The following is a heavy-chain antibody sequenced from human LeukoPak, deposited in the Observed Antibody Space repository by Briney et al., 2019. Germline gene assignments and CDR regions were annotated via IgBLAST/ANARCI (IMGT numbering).Heavy chain of an antibody. V-gene: IGHV4-39*07. CDR1: GGSISINSDY. D-gene: IGHD6-13*01. J-gene: IGHJ5*02. Sequence: SETLSLTCAVSGGSISINSDYWGWIRRPPGKGLEWLGSIYYSGSTYYNPSLKNRVTISVDTSKNQFSLKLSSVTAADTAVYYCARQYSSSWDSNWFDPWGQGTLVTVSS. CDR3: ARQYSSSWDSNWFDP. CDR2: IYYSGST.